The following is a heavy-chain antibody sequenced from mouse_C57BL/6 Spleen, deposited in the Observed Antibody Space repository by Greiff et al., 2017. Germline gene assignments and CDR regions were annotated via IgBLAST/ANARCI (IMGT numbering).Heavy chain of an antibody. D-gene: IGHD1-1*01. CDR3: AREEGITTVYFDY. CDR1: GYTFTSYW. Sequence: QVQLQQPGAELVKPGASVKLSCKASGYTFTSYWMHWVKQRPGQGLEWLGMIHPNSGSTNYNEKFKSKATLTVDKSSSTAYMQLSSLTSEDSAVYYWAREEGITTVYFDYWGQGTTLTVST. CDR2: IHPNSGST. J-gene: IGHJ2*01. V-gene: IGHV1-64*01.